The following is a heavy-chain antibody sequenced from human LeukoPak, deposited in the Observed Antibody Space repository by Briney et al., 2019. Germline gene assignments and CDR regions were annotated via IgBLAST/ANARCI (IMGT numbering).Heavy chain of an antibody. J-gene: IGHJ5*02. CDR2: INSDGGGA. V-gene: IGHV3-74*01. Sequence: GGSLRLSCAASGLTFCNNWMHWVRQGPGKGLVWISRINSDGGGAIYADSVKGRFTVSRDNAENTLYLQMNSLRAEDTAVYYCARDVPHNWFDTRGQGTLVTVSS. CDR1: GLTFCNNW. CDR3: ARDVPHNWFDT.